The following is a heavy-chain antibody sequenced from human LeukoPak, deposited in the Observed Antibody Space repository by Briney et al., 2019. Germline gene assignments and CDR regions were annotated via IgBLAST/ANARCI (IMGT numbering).Heavy chain of an antibody. CDR3: ARDYLYGDYQPGSYYYYYYMDV. V-gene: IGHV4-59*01. J-gene: IGHJ6*03. CDR2: IYYSGST. CDR1: GGPISSYY. D-gene: IGHD4-17*01. Sequence: SETLSLTCTVSGGPISSYYWIWIRHPPGRGLEWIGYIYYSGSTNYHPPLKSRVTISVDTSQNQFSLKLGAVTAADTAVYYCARDYLYGDYQPGSYYYYYYMDVWGKGTTVTVSS.